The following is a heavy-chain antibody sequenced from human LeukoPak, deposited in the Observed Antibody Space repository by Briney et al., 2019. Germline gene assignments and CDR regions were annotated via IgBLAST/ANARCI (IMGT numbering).Heavy chain of an antibody. Sequence: SGGSLRLSCAASGFTFSSYAMSWVRQGPGKGLEWVSAISAGGPDTYYADSVKGRFTNSRDNSKNTLYLQMNSLRAEDTAVYYCAKVAHYYGSGSYYEYYFDYWGQGTLVTVSS. CDR2: ISAGGPDT. CDR1: GFTFSSYA. CDR3: AKVAHYYGSGSYYEYYFDY. J-gene: IGHJ4*02. V-gene: IGHV3-23*01. D-gene: IGHD3-10*01.